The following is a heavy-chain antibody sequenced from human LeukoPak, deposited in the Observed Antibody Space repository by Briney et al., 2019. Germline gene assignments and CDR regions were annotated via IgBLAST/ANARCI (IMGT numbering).Heavy chain of an antibody. V-gene: IGHV4-39*01. CDR2: IYYSGST. Sequence: PSETLSLTCTVSGGSISSSRYYWGWIRQPPGKGLEWIGSIYYSGSTYYNPSLKSRVTISVDTSKNQFSLKLSSVTAADTAVYYCARTLTRSYYWVYWGQGTLVTVSS. J-gene: IGHJ4*02. CDR3: ARTLTRSYYWVY. D-gene: IGHD1-26*01. CDR1: GGSISSSRYY.